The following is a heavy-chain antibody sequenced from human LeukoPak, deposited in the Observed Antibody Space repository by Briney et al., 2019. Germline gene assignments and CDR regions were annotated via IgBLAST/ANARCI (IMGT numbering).Heavy chain of an antibody. CDR3: AKGRQDITMIVVVMTAVSYYLDV. J-gene: IGHJ6*03. D-gene: IGHD3-22*01. Sequence: SETLSLTCAVYGGSFSGYYWTWIRQTPEKGLEWIGEMNPSGSTNYNPSLKSRVTISVDTSKNQFSLELSSVTAADTAVYYCAKGRQDITMIVVVMTAVSYYLDVWGKGTSVTV. CDR2: MNPSGST. CDR1: GGSFSGYY. V-gene: IGHV4-34*01.